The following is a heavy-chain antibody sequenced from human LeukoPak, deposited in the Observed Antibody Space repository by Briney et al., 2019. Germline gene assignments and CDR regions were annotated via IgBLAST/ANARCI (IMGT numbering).Heavy chain of an antibody. CDR3: ARDPYYYDTSGSAGMDV. Sequence: PGGSLRLSCAASGFTFSSYSMNWVRQAPGKGLEWVSYISSSGSTIYYADSVKGRFTISRDNAKNSLYLQMNSLRAEDTAVYYCARDPYYYDTSGSAGMDVCGQRTTVTVSS. CDR2: ISSSGSTI. V-gene: IGHV3-48*04. D-gene: IGHD3-22*01. CDR1: GFTFSSYS. J-gene: IGHJ6*02.